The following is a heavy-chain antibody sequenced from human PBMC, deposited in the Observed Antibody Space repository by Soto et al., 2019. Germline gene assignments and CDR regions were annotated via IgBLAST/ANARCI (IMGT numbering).Heavy chain of an antibody. CDR3: GSLSLLGFGDLSY. CDR2: IYYSGST. V-gene: IGHV4-59*01. CDR1: GGSISSYY. J-gene: IGHJ4*02. D-gene: IGHD3-10*01. Sequence: QVQLQESGPGLVKPSETLSLTCTVSGGSISSYYWSWIRQPPGKGLEWIGYIYYSGSTNYNPSLKSRVPIAVDPSKNQFSLKLSSVTAADPAGYYCGSLSLLGFGDLSYWGQGTLVTVSS.